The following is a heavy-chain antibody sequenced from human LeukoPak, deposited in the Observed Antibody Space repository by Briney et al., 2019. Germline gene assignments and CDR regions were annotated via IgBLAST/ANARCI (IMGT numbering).Heavy chain of an antibody. CDR3: ASLDTAKQPLANH. Sequence: GGSLRLSCAASGFTFSSFWMSWVRQAPGKGLEWVAHIREERGQEYYVDSVKGRFTISKNSAKNSLYLQMNILRVEDTAMYYCASLDTAKQPLANHWGQGTLVTVSS. J-gene: IGHJ5*02. CDR1: GFTFSSFW. CDR2: IREERGQE. D-gene: IGHD5-18*01. V-gene: IGHV3-7*03.